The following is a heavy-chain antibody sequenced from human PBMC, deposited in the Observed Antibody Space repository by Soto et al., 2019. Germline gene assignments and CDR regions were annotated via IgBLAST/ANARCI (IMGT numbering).Heavy chain of an antibody. V-gene: IGHV4-59*01. J-gene: IGHJ4*02. D-gene: IGHD2-2*02. CDR2: IYYSGST. CDR1: GGSITSYY. CDR3: ARTGSRAAIV. Sequence: TSETLSLTCTVSGGSITSYYWSWIRQPPGKGLEWIGHIYYSGSTNYNPSLKSRVTISLDTSKNQFSLKLTTVAAADTAVYYCARTGSRAAIVWGQGTLVTVSS.